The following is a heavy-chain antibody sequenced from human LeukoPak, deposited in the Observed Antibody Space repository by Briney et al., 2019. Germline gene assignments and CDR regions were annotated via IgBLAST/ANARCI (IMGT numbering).Heavy chain of an antibody. V-gene: IGHV4-31*03. CDR1: GGSISSGGYY. Sequence: PSQTLSLTCTVSGGSISSGGYYWSWIRQHPGKGLEWIGYIYYSGSTYYNPSLKSRVTISVDTSKNQFSLKLSSVTAADTAAYYCARLVRGSRYFDYWGQGTLVTVSS. CDR2: IYYSGST. CDR3: ARLVRGSRYFDY. D-gene: IGHD3-10*01. J-gene: IGHJ4*02.